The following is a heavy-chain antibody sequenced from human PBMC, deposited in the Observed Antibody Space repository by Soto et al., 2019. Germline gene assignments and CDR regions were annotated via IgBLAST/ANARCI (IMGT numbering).Heavy chain of an antibody. CDR1: GGSFSGYY. J-gene: IGHJ4*02. D-gene: IGHD2-21*02. V-gene: IGHV4-34*01. Sequence: QVQLQQWGAGLLKPSETLSLTCAVYGGSFSGYYWSWIRQPPGKGLEWIGELNHSGSTNYNPSLKSRVTISVDTSKNQFSLKLSSVTAADTAVYYCARKMTYYFDYWGQGTLVTVSS. CDR2: LNHSGST. CDR3: ARKMTYYFDY.